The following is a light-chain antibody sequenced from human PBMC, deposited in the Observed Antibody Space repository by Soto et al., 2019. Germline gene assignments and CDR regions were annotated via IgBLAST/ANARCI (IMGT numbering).Light chain of an antibody. Sequence: DIVMTQTPLSSPVTLGQPASISCRSSQGLVHSDGNTYLSWLQQRPGQPPRLLIYEISNRFSGVXDXXSGSGAGTDFTLKISRVAAEDVGIYYCMQATQFPYTFGQGTKLEIK. V-gene: IGKV2-24*01. CDR1: QGLVHSDGNTY. CDR3: MQATQFPYT. J-gene: IGKJ2*01. CDR2: EIS.